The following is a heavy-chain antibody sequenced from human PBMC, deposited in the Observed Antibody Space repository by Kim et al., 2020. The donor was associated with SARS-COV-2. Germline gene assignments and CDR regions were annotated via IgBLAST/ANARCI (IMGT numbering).Heavy chain of an antibody. J-gene: IGHJ4*02. V-gene: IGHV3-21*01. Sequence: GGSLRLSCAASGFTFSSYSMNWVRQAPGKGLEWVSSISSSSSHIYYADSVKGRFTISRDNAKNSLYLQMNSLRAEDTAVYYCARDADSGYEGGFDYWGQGTLVSVSS. D-gene: IGHD5-12*01. CDR1: GFTFSSYS. CDR3: ARDADSGYEGGFDY. CDR2: ISSSSSHI.